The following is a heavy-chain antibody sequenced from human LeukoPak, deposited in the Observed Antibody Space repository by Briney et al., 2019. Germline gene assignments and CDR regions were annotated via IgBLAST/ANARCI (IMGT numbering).Heavy chain of an antibody. D-gene: IGHD3-22*01. CDR2: ISYDGSNK. V-gene: IGHV3-30*03. CDR3: ARDTRLIGNYYYDSSGMGYFDL. Sequence: GGSLRLSCAASGFTFRSYGMHWVRQAPGKGLEWVAFISYDGSNKYYADSVKGRFTIPRDNSKNTLYLQMGSLRAEDVAVYYCARDTRLIGNYYYDSSGMGYFDLWGRGTLVTVSS. J-gene: IGHJ2*01. CDR1: GFTFRSYG.